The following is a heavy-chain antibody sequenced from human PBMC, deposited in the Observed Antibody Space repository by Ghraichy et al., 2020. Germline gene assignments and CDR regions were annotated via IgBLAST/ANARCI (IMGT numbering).Heavy chain of an antibody. Sequence: SETLSLTCTVSGGSISSGGYSWSWIRQPPGKGLEWIGYIYHSGSTYYNPSLKSRVTISVDRSKNQFSLKLSSVTAADTAVYYCARNLDDYGDYWFDPWGQGTLVTVSS. CDR2: IYHSGST. CDR1: GGSISSGGYS. V-gene: IGHV4-30-2*01. J-gene: IGHJ5*02. CDR3: ARNLDDYGDYWFDP. D-gene: IGHD4-17*01.